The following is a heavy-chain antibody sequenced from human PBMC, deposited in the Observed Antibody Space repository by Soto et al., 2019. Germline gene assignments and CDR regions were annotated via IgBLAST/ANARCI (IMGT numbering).Heavy chain of an antibody. CDR2: ISGSGGST. J-gene: IGHJ6*03. V-gene: IGHV3-23*01. CDR3: AKAPTGFVGYYYYYYMDV. D-gene: IGHD1-26*01. CDR1: GFTFSSYA. Sequence: GGSLRLSCAASGFTFSSYAMSWVRQAPGKGLEWVSAISGSGGSTYYADSVKGRFTISRDNSKNTLYLQMNSLRAEDTAVYYCAKAPTGFVGYYYYYYMDVWGKGTTVTVS.